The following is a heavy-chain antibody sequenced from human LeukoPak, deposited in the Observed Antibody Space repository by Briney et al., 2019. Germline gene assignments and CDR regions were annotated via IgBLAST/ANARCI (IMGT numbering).Heavy chain of an antibody. CDR2: TYYRSKWYN. CDR1: GDTVSSNSAA. D-gene: IGHD6-25*01. CDR3: ARGSIAAGNVFDC. Sequence: SQTLSLTCAISGDTVSSNSAAWNWLRQSPSRGLEWLGRTYYRSKWYNDYAVSVKSRITFNPDTSKNQFSLQLNSVTPEDTAMYFCARGSIAAGNVFDCWGQGALVTVSS. J-gene: IGHJ4*02. V-gene: IGHV6-1*01.